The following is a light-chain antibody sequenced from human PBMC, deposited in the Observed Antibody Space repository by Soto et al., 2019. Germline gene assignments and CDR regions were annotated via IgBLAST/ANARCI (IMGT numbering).Light chain of an antibody. CDR1: SSDVGSYNR. V-gene: IGLV2-18*02. CDR2: EVN. J-gene: IGLJ1*01. CDR3: SSYTSNSTYV. Sequence: QSALTQPPSVSGSPGQSVTISCTGTSSDVGSYNRVSWYQQPPGTAPKLMIYEVNNRPSGFLDRFSGSKSGNMASLTISGLQAEDEADYYCSSYTSNSTYVFGPGTKVTVL.